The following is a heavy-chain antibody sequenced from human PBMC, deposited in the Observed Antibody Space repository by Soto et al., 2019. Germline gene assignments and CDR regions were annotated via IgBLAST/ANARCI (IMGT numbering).Heavy chain of an antibody. V-gene: IGHV3-23*01. CDR3: AKWVGQGGVSGISDPYSVDS. CDR1: GFTFSNYD. D-gene: IGHD2-21*01. J-gene: IGHJ4*02. Sequence: EVQLLESGGDLVQPGGSLRLSCAASGFTFSNYDMNWVRQAPGKGLEWVSGISGSGDRTNYADSVKGRFTISRDNSKNTLYLQMNSLRAEDTAVYYCAKWVGQGGVSGISDPYSVDSWGLGTLVTVSS. CDR2: ISGSGDRT.